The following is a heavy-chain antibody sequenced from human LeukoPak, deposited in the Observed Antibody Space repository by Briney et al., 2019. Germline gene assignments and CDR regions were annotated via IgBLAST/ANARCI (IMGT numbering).Heavy chain of an antibody. J-gene: IGHJ4*02. V-gene: IGHV1-69*05. CDR3: ATRRGITGTTSDY. Sequence: SMKVSCKASGGTFSSYAISWVRQAPGQELELMGGIIPIFSTANYAQKFQGRVTITTDESTSTAYVELSSLRSEDTAVYYCATRRGITGTTSDYWGQGTPVTVSS. CDR2: IIPIFSTA. D-gene: IGHD1-7*01. CDR1: GGTFSSYA.